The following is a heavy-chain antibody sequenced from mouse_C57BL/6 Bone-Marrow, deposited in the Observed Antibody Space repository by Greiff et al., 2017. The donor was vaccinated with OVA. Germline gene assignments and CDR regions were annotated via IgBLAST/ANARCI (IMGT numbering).Heavy chain of an antibody. CDR3: ASGYGCSYGFAY. J-gene: IGHJ3*01. V-gene: IGHV5-17*01. Sequence: EVQRVESGGGLVKPGGSLKLSCAASGFTFSDYGMHWVRQAPEKGLEWVAYISSGSSTIYYADTVKGRFTISRDNAKNTLFLQMTSLRSEDTAMYYCASGYGCSYGFAYWGQGTLVTVSA. CDR2: ISSGSSTI. CDR1: GFTFSDYG. D-gene: IGHD1-1*01.